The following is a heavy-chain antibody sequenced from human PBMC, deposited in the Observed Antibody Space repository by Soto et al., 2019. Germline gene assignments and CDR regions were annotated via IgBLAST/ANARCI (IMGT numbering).Heavy chain of an antibody. Sequence: VASVKVSCKASGYTFTSYRIRWVRQAPGQGLEWMGWISAYNGNTNYAQKLQGRVTMTTDTSTSTAYMELRSLRSDDTAVYYCARIFTGGVYYYYGMDVWGQGTTVTVSS. CDR2: ISAYNGNT. V-gene: IGHV1-18*04. D-gene: IGHD3-16*01. CDR1: GYTFTSYR. J-gene: IGHJ6*02. CDR3: ARIFTGGVYYYYGMDV.